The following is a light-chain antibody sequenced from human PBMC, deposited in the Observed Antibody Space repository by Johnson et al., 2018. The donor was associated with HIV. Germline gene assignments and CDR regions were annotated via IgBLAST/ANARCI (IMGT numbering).Light chain of an antibody. CDR3: GTWDSSLSASYV. V-gene: IGLV1-51*01. CDR2: DNN. J-gene: IGLJ1*01. CDR1: SSNIGNNY. Sequence: QSVLTQSPSVSAAPGQKVTISCSGSSSNIGNNYVSWYQQLPGTAPKLLIYDNNTRPSGIPDRFSGSKSGTSATLGITGLQTGDEADYYCGTWDSSLSASYVFGTGTKVTVL.